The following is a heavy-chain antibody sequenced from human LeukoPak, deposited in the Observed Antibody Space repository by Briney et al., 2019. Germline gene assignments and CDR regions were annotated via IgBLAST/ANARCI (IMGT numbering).Heavy chain of an antibody. D-gene: IGHD2-15*01. Sequence: GGSLRLSCAASGFTFSSYGMHWVRQAPGKGLEWVAVIWYDGSNKYYADSVKGRFTISRDNSKNTLYLQMNSLRAEDTAVYYCAREGEYYCSGGSCYSGIHFDYWGQGTLVTVSS. V-gene: IGHV3-33*01. CDR1: GFTFSSYG. CDR3: AREGEYYCSGGSCYSGIHFDY. J-gene: IGHJ4*02. CDR2: IWYDGSNK.